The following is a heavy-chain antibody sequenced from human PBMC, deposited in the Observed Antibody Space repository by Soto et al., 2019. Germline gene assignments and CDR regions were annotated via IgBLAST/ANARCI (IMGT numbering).Heavy chain of an antibody. CDR2: IYHSGNT. CDR1: GYCIGTGYY. J-gene: IGHJ4*02. Sequence: SETMSLTWAVSGYCIGTGYYWGWVRQPPGKGLEWIGTIYHSGNTYSNPSLRSRITMSVDTSKNQFSLKLTSVTAVDTAVYYCAGDLNNAWFFHWGQGALVPVSS. D-gene: IGHD3-9*01. CDR3: AGDLNNAWFFH. V-gene: IGHV4-38-2*02.